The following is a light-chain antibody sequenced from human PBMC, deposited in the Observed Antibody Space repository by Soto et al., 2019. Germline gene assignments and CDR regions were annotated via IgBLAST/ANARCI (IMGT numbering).Light chain of an antibody. J-gene: IGLJ2*01. Sequence: QSVLTQPASVSGSPGQSITISCTGTSSDIGHYDYVSWYQQHPGKAPKLMIYEVFKRPSGVPDRFSGSKSGNTASLTVSGLQAEDEADYYCSSYAASDNFVVFGGGTKVTVL. CDR3: SSYAASDNFVV. CDR1: SSDIGHYDY. CDR2: EVF. V-gene: IGLV2-8*01.